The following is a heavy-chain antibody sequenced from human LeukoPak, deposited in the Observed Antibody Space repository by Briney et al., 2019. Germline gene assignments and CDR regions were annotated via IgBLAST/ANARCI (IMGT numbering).Heavy chain of an antibody. CDR1: GGSISSGTYY. CDR2: IYSSGST. D-gene: IGHD3-22*01. CDR3: ARGGYYYDSTSYYSLDY. V-gene: IGHV4-61*02. J-gene: IGHJ4*02. Sequence: TSETLSLTCTVSGGSISSGTYYWSWVRQPAGKGLEWIGRIYSSGSTNYNPSLKSRVTISIDTSKNQFSLKLSSVTAADTAVYYCARGGYYYDSTSYYSLDYWGQETLVTVSS.